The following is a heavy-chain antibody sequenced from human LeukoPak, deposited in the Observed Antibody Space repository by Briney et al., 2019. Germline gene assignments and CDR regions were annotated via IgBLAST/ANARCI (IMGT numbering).Heavy chain of an antibody. V-gene: IGHV3-30*03. CDR3: ARTTMVRGTYYMDV. Sequence: GGSLRLSCAASGFTFRSYGMHWVRQAPGKGLEWVAVISYDGSNKYYADSVKGRFTISRDNSKNTLYLQMNSLRAEDTAVYYCARTTMVRGTYYMDVWGKGTTVTISS. CDR1: GFTFRSYG. D-gene: IGHD3-10*01. J-gene: IGHJ6*03. CDR2: ISYDGSNK.